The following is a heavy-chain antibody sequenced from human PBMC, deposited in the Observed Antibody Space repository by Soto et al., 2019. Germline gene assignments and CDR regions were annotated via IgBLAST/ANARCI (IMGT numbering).Heavy chain of an antibody. CDR3: ATDSSYYYDSSAYYSNWFDP. CDR2: IFYSGST. J-gene: IGHJ5*02. CDR1: GGSISGSSDY. V-gene: IGHV4-39*01. D-gene: IGHD3-22*01. Sequence: PSETLSLTCTVSGGSISGSSDYWGWIRQPPGKGLEWIGSIFYSGSTYYNPSLKSRVTISVDKSKNKFSLKLTSVTAADTSVYYCATDSSYYYDSSAYYSNWFDPWGQGMLVTV.